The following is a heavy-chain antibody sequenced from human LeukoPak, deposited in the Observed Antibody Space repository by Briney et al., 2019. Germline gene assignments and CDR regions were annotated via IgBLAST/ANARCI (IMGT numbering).Heavy chain of an antibody. D-gene: IGHD6-13*01. CDR1: VGSISLCSYY. CDR2: MYYSGST. Sequence: SETLSLTCTVSVGSISLCSYYWGWIRQPPGKGLASIGSMYYSGSTYYNPSLTSRVTISVDTSKHQFTLKLSSVTVAGTAVYYSARQRTASGIRNVDYWGQGTLVTVSS. V-gene: IGHV4-39*01. CDR3: ARQRTASGIRNVDY. J-gene: IGHJ4*02.